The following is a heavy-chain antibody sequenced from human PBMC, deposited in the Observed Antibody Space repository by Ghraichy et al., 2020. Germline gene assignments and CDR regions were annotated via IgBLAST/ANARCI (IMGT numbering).Heavy chain of an antibody. J-gene: IGHJ6*02. CDR1: GGSISSGGYY. D-gene: IGHD6-19*01. V-gene: IGHV4-31*03. CDR3: ARGRYSSGWTQTYGMDV. Sequence: LTCTVSGGSISSGGYYWSWIRQHPGKGLEWIGYIYYSGSTYYNPSLKSRVTISVDTSKNQFSLKLSSVTAADTAVYYCARGRYSSGWTQTYGMDVWGQGTTVTVSS. CDR2: IYYSGST.